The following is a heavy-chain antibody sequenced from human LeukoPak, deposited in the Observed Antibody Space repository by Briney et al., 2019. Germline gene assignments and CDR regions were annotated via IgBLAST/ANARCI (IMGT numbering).Heavy chain of an antibody. D-gene: IGHD1-26*01. CDR2: IYYSGST. CDR1: GGSISSGGSY. J-gene: IGHJ5*02. CDR3: ARVSLGGSYYYWFDP. V-gene: IGHV4-31*03. Sequence: SETLSLTCTVSGGSISSGGSYWSWIRQHPGKGLEWVGYIYYSGSTYYHPSLKSRVTISVDTSKNQFSLKLSSVTAADTAVYYCARVSLGGSYYYWFDPGGQGTLVTVSS.